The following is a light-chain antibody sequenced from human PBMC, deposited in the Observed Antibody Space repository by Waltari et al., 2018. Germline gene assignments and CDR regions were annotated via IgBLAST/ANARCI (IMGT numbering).Light chain of an antibody. CDR1: QRVDSQ. V-gene: IGKV3-11*01. CDR2: DVS. J-gene: IGKJ4*01. Sequence: EIVLTQSPATLSLSPGERATLSCRASQRVDSQLAWYQQKPGQAPRLLIHDVSNRATGVPARFSGSGFGTDFTLTISRLEPEDSAVYYCQQRYDWPITFGGGTKVEIK. CDR3: QQRYDWPIT.